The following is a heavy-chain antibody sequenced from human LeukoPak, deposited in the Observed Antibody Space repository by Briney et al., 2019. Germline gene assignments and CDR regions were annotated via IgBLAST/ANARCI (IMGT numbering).Heavy chain of an antibody. CDR2: IISSSSYI. CDR3: ARGGYCGGDCYSAIALDY. J-gene: IGHJ4*02. D-gene: IGHD2-21*02. CDR1: GFTFSSYS. V-gene: IGHV3-21*01. Sequence: PGGSLRLSCAASGFTFSSYSMNWVRQAPGKGLEWVSSIISSSSYIYYADSVKGRFTISRDNAKNSLYLQMNSLRAEDTAVYYCARGGYCGGDCYSAIALDYWGQGTLVTVSS.